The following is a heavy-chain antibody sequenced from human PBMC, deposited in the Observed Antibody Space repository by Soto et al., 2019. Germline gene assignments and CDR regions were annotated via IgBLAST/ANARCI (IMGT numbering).Heavy chain of an antibody. CDR2: IDPSDSYT. CDR1: GYSFTKYW. J-gene: IGHJ4*01. D-gene: IGHD2-2*01. CDR3: ARDSNATTSWFRPFDH. V-gene: IGHV5-10-1*01. Sequence: GESLKISCKGSGYSFTKYWISWVRQMPGKCLEWMGAIDPSDSYTNYSPSFQGHVTISADKSIGTAYLQWSSLKASDTAIYYCARDSNATTSWFRPFDHWGQATLVTVSS.